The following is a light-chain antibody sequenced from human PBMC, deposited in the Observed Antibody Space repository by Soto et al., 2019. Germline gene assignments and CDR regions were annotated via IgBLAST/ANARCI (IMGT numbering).Light chain of an antibody. CDR3: TSYTRSVTLI. J-gene: IGLJ2*01. V-gene: IGLV2-14*03. CDR1: SNDIGGYNY. Sequence: QSALTQPASVSGSPGQWITISCTGTSNDIGGYNYVSWYQHHPDKAPKLILYNVNNPPSGVSNRFSGSKSGNTASLTIAGLQAEDEADYYCTSYTRSVTLIFGGGTKLTVL. CDR2: NVN.